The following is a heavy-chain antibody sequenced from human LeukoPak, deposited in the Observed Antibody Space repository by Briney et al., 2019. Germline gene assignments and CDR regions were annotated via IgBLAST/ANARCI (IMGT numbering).Heavy chain of an antibody. CDR2: INNSGST. V-gene: IGHV4-34*01. CDR1: GGCFSGCY. CDR3: ARASYSYDINGWVPFDY. J-gene: IGHJ4*02. Sequence: SENPFLTSGVYGGCFSGCYWWWIRHPPPKGREGIGGINNSGSTNYNPSLKSRVTISVDTSKNQFSLKLSSVTAADTAVYYCARASYSYDINGWVPFDYWGQGTLVTVSS. D-gene: IGHD3-22*01.